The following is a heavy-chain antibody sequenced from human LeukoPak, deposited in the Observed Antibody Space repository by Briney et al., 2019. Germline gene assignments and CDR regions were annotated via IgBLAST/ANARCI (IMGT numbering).Heavy chain of an antibody. CDR1: GGSISSYY. J-gene: IGHJ3*02. D-gene: IGHD5-12*01. V-gene: IGHV4-4*07. Sequence: SETLSLTCTVSGGSISSYYWSWIRQPAGKGLEWIGRIYTSGSTNYNPSLKSRVTISVDTSKNQFSLKLSSVTAADTAVYYCARDGYDFGAFDIWGQGTMVTVSS. CDR3: ARDGYDFGAFDI. CDR2: IYTSGST.